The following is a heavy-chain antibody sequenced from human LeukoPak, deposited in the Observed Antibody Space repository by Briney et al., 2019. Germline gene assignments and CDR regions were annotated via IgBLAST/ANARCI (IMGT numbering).Heavy chain of an antibody. D-gene: IGHD3-10*01. CDR2: IYNSGST. CDR3: ARHDKTYYGSGSYYGKFDY. CDR1: GDSISYFY. V-gene: IGHV4-4*07. J-gene: IGHJ4*02. Sequence: SETLSLTCSVSGDSISYFYWSWIRQAAGKGLEWIGRIYNSGSTDYNASLKSRVTTSVDTSKNQLSLKVISVTAADTAVYYCARHDKTYYGSGSYYGKFDYWGQGTLVTVSS.